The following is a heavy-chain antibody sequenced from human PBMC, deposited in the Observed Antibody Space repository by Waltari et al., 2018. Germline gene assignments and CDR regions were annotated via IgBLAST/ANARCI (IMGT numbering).Heavy chain of an antibody. CDR3: AREVWVEHEYDLWGGYFEC. V-gene: IGHV3-7*01. D-gene: IGHD3-3*01. J-gene: IGHJ4*02. Sequence: EVPVVESGGGLVQTGGSLRLSCAASGFTFSSYWMSWVRPAPGKGLEWVADIKHDGGNKYYVDSVKGRFTISRDNAKNSLHLQMDSLRVEDTAIYFCAREVWVEHEYDLWGGYFECRGQGTLVTVSS. CDR2: IKHDGGNK. CDR1: GFTFSSYW.